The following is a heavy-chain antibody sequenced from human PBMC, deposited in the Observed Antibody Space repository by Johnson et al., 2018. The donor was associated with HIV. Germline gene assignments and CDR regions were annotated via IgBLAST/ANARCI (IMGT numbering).Heavy chain of an antibody. D-gene: IGHD6-6*01. CDR3: ARVNSVAARIGAFDI. CDR1: GFTFSNAW. V-gene: IGHV3-15*01. Sequence: VQLVESGGGLVKPGGSLRLSCAASGFTFSNAWMSWVRQAPGKGLEWVGRIKSKTDGGTTDYAAPVKGRFTISRDDSKNTLYLQMNSLKTEDTAVFYCARVNSVAARIGAFDIWGQGTMVTVSS. CDR2: IKSKTDGGTT. J-gene: IGHJ3*02.